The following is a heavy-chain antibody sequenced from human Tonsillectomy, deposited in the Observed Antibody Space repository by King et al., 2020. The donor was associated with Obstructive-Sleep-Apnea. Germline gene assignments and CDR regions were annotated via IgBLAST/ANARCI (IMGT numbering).Heavy chain of an antibody. J-gene: IGHJ5*02. CDR2: IYYSGNT. CDR3: ARAKVTDNHFDP. D-gene: IGHD2-21*02. CDR1: RGSISPYY. Sequence: HVQLQESGPGLVKPSETLSLTCTVSRGSISPYYWSWIRQSPGKGLEWIGYIYYSGNTKYNPSLESRVTITVDTSKNQFSLKVNSVTATDTAVYYCARAKVTDNHFDPWGQGTLVTVSS. V-gene: IGHV4-59*01.